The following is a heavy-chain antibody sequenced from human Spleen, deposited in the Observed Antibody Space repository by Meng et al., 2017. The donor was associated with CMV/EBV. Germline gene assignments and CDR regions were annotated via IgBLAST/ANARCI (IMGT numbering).Heavy chain of an antibody. V-gene: IGHV3-30*03. CDR2: ISYDGSNK. Sequence: VQLVGCGGGLVHPGGSLRLSCAASGFTFSSYGMHWVRQAPGKGLEWVAVISYDGSNKYYADSVKGRFTISRDNSKNTLYPQMNSLRAKDTAVYYCAGGNWFDPWGQGTLVTVSS. J-gene: IGHJ5*02. CDR3: AGGNWFDP. CDR1: GFTFSSYG. D-gene: IGHD3-16*01.